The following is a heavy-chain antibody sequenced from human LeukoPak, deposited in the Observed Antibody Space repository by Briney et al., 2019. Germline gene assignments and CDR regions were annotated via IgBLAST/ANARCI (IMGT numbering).Heavy chain of an antibody. J-gene: IGHJ5*02. D-gene: IGHD6-13*01. CDR3: ARGSYSSSSWFDP. V-gene: IGHV4-39*07. Sequence: SETLSLTCTVSGGSISSSSYYWGWIRQPPGKGLEWIGSIYYSGSTYYNPSLKSRVTISVDTSKNQFSLKLSSVTAADTAVYYCARGSYSSSSWFDPWGQGTLVTVSS. CDR2: IYYSGST. CDR1: GGSISSSSYY.